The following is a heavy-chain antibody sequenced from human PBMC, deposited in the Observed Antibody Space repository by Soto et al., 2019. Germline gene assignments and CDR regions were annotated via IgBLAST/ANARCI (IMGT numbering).Heavy chain of an antibody. CDR3: DRVWNNGRFDY. D-gene: IGHD3-3*01. CDR1: GFTFTTFW. Sequence: GGSLRLSCAASGFTFTTFWMSWVRQAPGKGLEWVASIKQDGSEKHYVDSVKGRFTISRDNARNSLYVQMNSLRAEDTAVYYRDRVWNNGRFDYWGQGTRVTVAS. CDR2: IKQDGSEK. V-gene: IGHV3-7*01. J-gene: IGHJ4*02.